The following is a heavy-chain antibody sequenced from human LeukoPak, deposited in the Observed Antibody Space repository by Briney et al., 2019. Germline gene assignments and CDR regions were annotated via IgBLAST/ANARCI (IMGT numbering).Heavy chain of an antibody. D-gene: IGHD1-26*01. CDR3: ARPKRYSGSYLPEYFQH. V-gene: IGHV3-74*01. CDR2: LNTDGSTT. CDR1: GFTFSSYW. J-gene: IGHJ1*01. Sequence: GGSLRLSCAASGFTFSSYWMHWVRQAPGKGLVWVSRLNTDGSTTRYADSVKGRFTISRDNSKNTLYLQMNGLRAEDTAVYYCARPKRYSGSYLPEYFQHWGQGTLVTVSS.